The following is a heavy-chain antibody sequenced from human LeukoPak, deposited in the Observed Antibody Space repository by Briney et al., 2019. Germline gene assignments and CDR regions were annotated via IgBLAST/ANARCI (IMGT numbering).Heavy chain of an antibody. CDR2: IYYSGST. CDR1: GGSISSYY. Sequence: SETLSPTCTVSGGSISSYYWSWIRQPPGKGLEWIGYIYYSGSTNYNPSLKSRVTISVDTSKNQFSLKLSSVTAADTAVYYCARTSGSYYVYFDYWGQGTLVTVSS. J-gene: IGHJ4*02. D-gene: IGHD1-26*01. V-gene: IGHV4-59*01. CDR3: ARTSGSYYVYFDY.